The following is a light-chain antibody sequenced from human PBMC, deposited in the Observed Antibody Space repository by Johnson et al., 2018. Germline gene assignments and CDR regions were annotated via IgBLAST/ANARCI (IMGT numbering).Light chain of an antibody. CDR1: SSNIGNNY. V-gene: IGLV1-51*02. Sequence: SVLTQPPSVSAAPGQTVTISCSGSSSNIGNNYVSWYQQLPGTAPKLLIYENNKRPSGIPDRFSGSKSGTSATLGITGLQTGAEADYYCGTWDSSLSAGNVVGTGTKVTVL. CDR2: ENN. J-gene: IGLJ1*01. CDR3: GTWDSSLSAGNV.